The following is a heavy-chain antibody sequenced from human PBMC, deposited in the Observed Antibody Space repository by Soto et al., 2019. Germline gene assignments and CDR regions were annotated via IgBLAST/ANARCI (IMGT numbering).Heavy chain of an antibody. CDR1: GGSISSGGYS. V-gene: IGHV4-30-2*05. Sequence: SETLSLTCAVSGGSISSGGYSWSWIRQPPGKGLEWIGYIYYSGSTYYNPSLKSRVTISVDTSKNQFSLKLSSVTAEDTAVYYCTRPLGVRFLEEGLYHFDPWGQGTLVTVSS. D-gene: IGHD3-3*01. CDR2: IYYSGST. CDR3: TRPLGVRFLEEGLYHFDP. J-gene: IGHJ5*02.